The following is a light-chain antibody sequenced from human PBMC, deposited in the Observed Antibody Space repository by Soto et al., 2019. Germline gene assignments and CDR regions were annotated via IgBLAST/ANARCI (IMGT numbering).Light chain of an antibody. J-gene: IGKJ4*01. CDR2: GAS. CDR3: QQYDTSPPLS. V-gene: IGKV3-20*01. Sequence: EIVLTQSPGTLSLSPGDRATLSCRASQSVGSNYLAWYQQKPGQAPRLLIYGASSSATGIPDRFSGSGSGTDFTLTISRLEPEDFAVYYCQQYDTSPPLSFGGETKVEIK. CDR1: QSVGSNY.